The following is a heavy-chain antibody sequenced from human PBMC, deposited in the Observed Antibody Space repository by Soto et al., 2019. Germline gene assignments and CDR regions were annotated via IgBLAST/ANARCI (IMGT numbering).Heavy chain of an antibody. CDR3: ARRKERSGPNYFDY. CDR2: MNPYTGKA. J-gene: IGHJ4*02. Sequence: QVQLVQSGAEVKRPGASLKVSCQASGYTFTTYDINWVRQAPGQGLEWMGWMNPYTGKAGYAQKFQGRVTMTRDNSISTAYMGLSSLGSEDTAVYYCARRKERSGPNYFDYWGLGTLVTVSS. CDR1: GYTFTTYD. D-gene: IGHD6-25*01. V-gene: IGHV1-8*01.